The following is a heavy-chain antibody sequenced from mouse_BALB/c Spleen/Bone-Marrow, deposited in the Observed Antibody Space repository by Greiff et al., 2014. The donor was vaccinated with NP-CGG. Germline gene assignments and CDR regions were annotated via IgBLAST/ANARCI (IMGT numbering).Heavy chain of an antibody. D-gene: IGHD1-1*01. J-gene: IGHJ3*01. V-gene: IGHV1-4*01. CDR1: GYTFTSYR. Sequence: VQLVESGAELAKPGASVKMSCKASGYTFTSYRMHWVKQRPGQGLEWIGYINPSTGYTEYNQKFKDKATLTADKSSSTAYMQLSSLTSEDSAVYYCARSYYDGSSLAYWGQGTLVTVSA. CDR2: INPSTGYT. CDR3: ARSYYDGSSLAY.